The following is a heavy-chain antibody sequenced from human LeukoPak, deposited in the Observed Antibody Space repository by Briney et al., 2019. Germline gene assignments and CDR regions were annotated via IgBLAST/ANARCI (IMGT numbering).Heavy chain of an antibody. Sequence: GGSLRLSCAASGFTFSSYSMNWVRQAPGKGLEWVANIKQDGSEKYYVDSVKGRFTISRDNAKNSLYLQMNSLRAEDTAVYYCARVPVWMARIFDAFDVWGKGTMVTVSS. J-gene: IGHJ3*01. CDR3: ARVPVWMARIFDAFDV. V-gene: IGHV3-7*01. D-gene: IGHD5-24*01. CDR2: IKQDGSEK. CDR1: GFTFSSYS.